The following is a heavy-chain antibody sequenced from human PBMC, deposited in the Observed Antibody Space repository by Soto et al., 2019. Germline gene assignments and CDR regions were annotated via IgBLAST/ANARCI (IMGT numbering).Heavy chain of an antibody. V-gene: IGHV1-24*01. J-gene: IGHJ4*02. Sequence: GASVKVSCKVSGYTLTELSMHWVRQAPGKGLEWMGGFDPEDGETIYAQKFQGRVTMTEDTSTDTAYMELSSLRSEDTAVYYCATDRDVRYFDWLGFDYWGQGTLVTVPQ. D-gene: IGHD3-9*01. CDR1: GYTLTELS. CDR2: FDPEDGET. CDR3: ATDRDVRYFDWLGFDY.